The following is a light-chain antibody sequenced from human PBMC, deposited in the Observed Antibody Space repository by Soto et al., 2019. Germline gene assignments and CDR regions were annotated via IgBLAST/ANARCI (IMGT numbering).Light chain of an antibody. CDR1: SSNIGSTYD. J-gene: IGLJ1*01. Sequence: QSVLTQPPSVSGAPGQRVTISCTGSSSNIGSTYDVQWYQQLPGTAPKLLIHGNTNRPSGVPDRFSGSKSGTSASLASTGRHADDESDYYCQSYDDSLSVHYVFGTGTKLTVL. CDR3: QSYDDSLSVHYV. V-gene: IGLV1-40*01. CDR2: GNT.